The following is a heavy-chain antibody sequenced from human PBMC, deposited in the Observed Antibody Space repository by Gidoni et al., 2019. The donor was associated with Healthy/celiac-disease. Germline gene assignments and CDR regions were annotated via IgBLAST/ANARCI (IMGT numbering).Heavy chain of an antibody. D-gene: IGHD5-18*01. J-gene: IGHJ4*02. CDR2: IIPILGIA. V-gene: IGHV1-69*04. Sequence: QVQLVQSGAEVTKPGSSVKVSCKASGGTFSSYAISWVRQAPGQGLEWMGRIIPILGIANYAQKLQGRVTITADKSTSTAYMELSSLRSEDTAVYYCAREGYSYGIFDYWGQGTLVTVSS. CDR3: AREGYSYGIFDY. CDR1: GGTFSSYA.